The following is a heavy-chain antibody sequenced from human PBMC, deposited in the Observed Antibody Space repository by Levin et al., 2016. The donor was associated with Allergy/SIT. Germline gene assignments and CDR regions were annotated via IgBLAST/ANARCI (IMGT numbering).Heavy chain of an antibody. CDR2: INAGNGNT. CDR3: ARVGVRGSSWYSYGMDV. D-gene: IGHD6-13*01. Sequence: WVRQAPGQRLEWMGWINAGNGNTKYSQKFQGRVTMTRDTSTSTVYMELSSLRSEDTAVYYCARVGVRGSSWYSYGMDVWGQGTTVTVSS. V-gene: IGHV1-3*01. J-gene: IGHJ6*02.